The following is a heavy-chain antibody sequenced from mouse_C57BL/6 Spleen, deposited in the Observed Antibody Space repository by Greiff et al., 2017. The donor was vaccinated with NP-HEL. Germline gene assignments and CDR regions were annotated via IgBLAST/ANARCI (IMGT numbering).Heavy chain of an antibody. CDR3: ARHGGDYYGSSFYFDY. Sequence: VKLMESGAELVKPGASVKLSCKASGYTFTEYTIHWVKQRSGQGLEWIGWFYPGSGSIKYNEKFKDKATLTADKSSSSVYMELSRLTSEDSAVYFCARHGGDYYGSSFYFDYWGQGTTLTVSS. CDR1: GYTFTEYT. J-gene: IGHJ2*01. CDR2: FYPGSGSI. V-gene: IGHV1-62-2*01. D-gene: IGHD1-1*01.